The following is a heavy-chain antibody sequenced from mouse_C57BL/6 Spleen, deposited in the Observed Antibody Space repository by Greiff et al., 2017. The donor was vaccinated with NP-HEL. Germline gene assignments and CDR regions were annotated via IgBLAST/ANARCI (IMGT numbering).Heavy chain of an antibody. J-gene: IGHJ4*01. Sequence: VQLQQSGAELVRPGTSVKMSCKASGYTFTNYWIGWAKQRPGHGLEWIGDIYPGGGYTNYNEKFKGKATLTADKSSSTAYMQFSSLTSEDSAIYYCARGYYYGSSDYAMDYWGQGTSVTVSS. D-gene: IGHD1-1*01. CDR2: IYPGGGYT. V-gene: IGHV1-63*01. CDR3: ARGYYYGSSDYAMDY. CDR1: GYTFTNYW.